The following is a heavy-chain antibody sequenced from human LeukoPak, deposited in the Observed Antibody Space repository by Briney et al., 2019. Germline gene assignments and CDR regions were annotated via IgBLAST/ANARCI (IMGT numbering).Heavy chain of an antibody. CDR3: ASGVVPAAMYDRFDY. D-gene: IGHD2-2*01. CDR1: GGTFSSYA. CDR2: IIPIFGTA. J-gene: IGHJ4*02. V-gene: IGHV1-69*13. Sequence: GASVKVSCKASGGTFSSYAISWVRQAPGQGLEWMGGIIPIFGTANYAQKFQGRVTITADESTSTAYMELSSLRSEDTAVYYCASGVVPAAMYDRFDYWGQGTLVTVSS.